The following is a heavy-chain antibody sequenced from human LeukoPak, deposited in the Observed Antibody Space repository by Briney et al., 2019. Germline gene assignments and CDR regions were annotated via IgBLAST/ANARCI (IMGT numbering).Heavy chain of an antibody. Sequence: PSETLSLTCTVSGGSISSSNYYWSWIRQPPGKGLEWIGYIYYSGSTYYNPSLKSRVTISVDTSKNQFSLKLSSVTAADTAVYYCARDAPADYVRRFDYWGQGTLVTVSS. V-gene: IGHV4-61*01. CDR3: ARDAPADYVRRFDY. CDR2: IYYSGST. CDR1: GGSISSSNYY. J-gene: IGHJ4*02. D-gene: IGHD4/OR15-4a*01.